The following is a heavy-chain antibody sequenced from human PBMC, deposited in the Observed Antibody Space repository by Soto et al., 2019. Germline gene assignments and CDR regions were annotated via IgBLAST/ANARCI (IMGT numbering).Heavy chain of an antibody. CDR3: ARDAGYNFDY. D-gene: IGHD5-18*01. CDR1: GFTGSSNS. CDR2: FYDGGST. J-gene: IGHJ4*02. V-gene: IGHV3-53*01. Sequence: EVQLVESGGGLIQPGGSLRLSCAASGFTGSSNSMSWVRQAPGKGLEWVSIFYDGGSTFYADSVKGRFTISRDNSKNTLYLHMNNLRVEDTAVYYCARDAGYNFDYWGQGTLVTVSS.